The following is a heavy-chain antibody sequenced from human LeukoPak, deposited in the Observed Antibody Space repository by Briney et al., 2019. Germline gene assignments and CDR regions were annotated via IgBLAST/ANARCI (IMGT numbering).Heavy chain of an antibody. Sequence: SETLSLTCTVSGYSISSGYYWGWIRQPPGKGLEWIGSIYYSGSTYYNPSLKSRVTISVDTSKNQFSLKLSSVTAADTAVYYCARQIQLWLRGYFDYWGQGTLVTVSS. CDR2: IYYSGST. D-gene: IGHD5-18*01. V-gene: IGHV4-38-2*02. J-gene: IGHJ4*02. CDR3: ARQIQLWLRGYFDY. CDR1: GYSISSGYY.